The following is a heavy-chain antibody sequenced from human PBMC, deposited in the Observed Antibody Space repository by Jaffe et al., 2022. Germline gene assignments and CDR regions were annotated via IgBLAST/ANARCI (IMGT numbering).Heavy chain of an antibody. V-gene: IGHV3-23*01. D-gene: IGHD6-6*01. CDR3: AKDQAPFWQLAPGAFDI. CDR2: ISGSGGST. J-gene: IGHJ3*02. Sequence: EVQLLESGGGLVQPGGSLRLSCAASGFTFSSYAMSWVRQAPGKGLEWVSAISGSGGSTYYADSVKGRFTISRDNSKNTLYLQMNSLRAEDTAVYYCAKDQAPFWQLAPGAFDIWGQGTMVTVSS. CDR1: GFTFSSYA.